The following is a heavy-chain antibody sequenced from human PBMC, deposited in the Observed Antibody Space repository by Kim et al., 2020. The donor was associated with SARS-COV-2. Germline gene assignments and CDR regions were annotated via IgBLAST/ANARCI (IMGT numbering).Heavy chain of an antibody. V-gene: IGHV4-59*12. CDR2: IYYSGST. CDR1: GGSISSYY. CDR3: AIREEQQLAT. J-gene: IGHJ5*02. Sequence: SETLSLTCTVSGGSISSYYWSWIRQPPGKGLEWIGYIYYSGSTNYNPSLKSRVTISVDTSKNQFSLKLNSVTAEDTDVYYCAIREEQQLATWGQGTLVTVYS. D-gene: IGHD6-13*01.